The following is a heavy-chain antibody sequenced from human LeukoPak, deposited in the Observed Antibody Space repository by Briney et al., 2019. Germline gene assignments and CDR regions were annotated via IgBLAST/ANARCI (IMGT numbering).Heavy chain of an antibody. J-gene: IGHJ3*01. Sequence: GGSLRLSCATSGFTFSSNWIHWVRQTPGKGLVWVSRINSDGSSTSYADSVKGRFTISRDNSKNTLYLQMNSLRAEDTAVYYCAKDLSSVAAPFWGQGTMVTVSS. CDR1: GFTFSSNW. CDR2: INSDGSST. D-gene: IGHD2-15*01. CDR3: AKDLSSVAAPF. V-gene: IGHV3-74*01.